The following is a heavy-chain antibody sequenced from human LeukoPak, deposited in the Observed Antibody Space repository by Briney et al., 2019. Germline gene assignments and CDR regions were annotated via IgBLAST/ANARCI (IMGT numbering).Heavy chain of an antibody. J-gene: IGHJ6*02. Sequence: GGSLRLSCAASGFTFSSYGMHWVRQAPGKGLEWVAFIRYDGSNKYYADSVKGRFTISRDNSKNTLYLQMNSLRAEDTAVYYCARDHYYDSSGFRPVYYYGMDVWGQGTTVTVSS. CDR3: ARDHYYDSSGFRPVYYYGMDV. CDR2: IRYDGSNK. V-gene: IGHV3-30*02. CDR1: GFTFSSYG. D-gene: IGHD3-22*01.